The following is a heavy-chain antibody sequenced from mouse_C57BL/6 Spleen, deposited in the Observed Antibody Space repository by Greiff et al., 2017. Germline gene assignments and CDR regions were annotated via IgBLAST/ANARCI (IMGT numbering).Heavy chain of an antibody. CDR1: GFTFSSYG. Sequence: EVMLVESGGDLVKPGGSLKLSCAASGFTFSSYGMSWVRQTPDKRLEWVATISSGGSYTYYPDSVKGRFTIARDNAKNTLYLQMSSLKSEDTAMYYCARQGGNYRDIDYWGQGTTLTVSS. V-gene: IGHV5-6*01. CDR3: ARQGGNYRDIDY. J-gene: IGHJ2*01. CDR2: ISSGGSYT. D-gene: IGHD2-1*01.